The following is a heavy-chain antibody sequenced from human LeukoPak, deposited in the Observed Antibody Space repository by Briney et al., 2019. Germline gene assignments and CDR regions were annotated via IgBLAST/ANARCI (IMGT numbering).Heavy chain of an antibody. CDR3: TSTTYGSGSYSAP. CDR2: IRSKAYGGTT. Sequence: GGSLRLSCTASGFTFGDYAMSWVRQAPGKGLEWVGFIRSKAYGGTTEYAASVKGRFTISRDDSKSIAYLQMNSLKTEDTAVYYCTSTTYGSGSYSAPWGQGTLVTVSS. D-gene: IGHD3-10*01. V-gene: IGHV3-49*04. CDR1: GFTFGDYA. J-gene: IGHJ5*02.